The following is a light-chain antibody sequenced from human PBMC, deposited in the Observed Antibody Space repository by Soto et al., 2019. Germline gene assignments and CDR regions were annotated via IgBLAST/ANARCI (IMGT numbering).Light chain of an antibody. CDR1: QGISNY. CDR3: QKYNSAPRT. V-gene: IGKV1-27*01. CDR2: AAS. Sequence: DIQMTQSPSSLSASVGDRVTITCRARQGISNYLAWYQQKPGKVPKLLIYAASTLQSGVPSRCSGSGSGTDFTLTISSLQPDDVATYYCQKYNSAPRTFGQGTKVEIK. J-gene: IGKJ1*01.